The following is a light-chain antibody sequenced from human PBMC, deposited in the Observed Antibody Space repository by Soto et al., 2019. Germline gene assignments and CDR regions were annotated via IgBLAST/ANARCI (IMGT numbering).Light chain of an antibody. CDR1: SSNIGAGYD. Sequence: QAVVTQPPSVSGAPGQRVIISCTGSSSNIGAGYDVHWYQQLPGAAPKLLIYGNNNRPLGVPDRFSGSKSGTSASLAITGLQAGDEADYYCQSYDSSLNNWVFGGGTKLTVL. CDR2: GNN. V-gene: IGLV1-40*01. CDR3: QSYDSSLNNWV. J-gene: IGLJ3*02.